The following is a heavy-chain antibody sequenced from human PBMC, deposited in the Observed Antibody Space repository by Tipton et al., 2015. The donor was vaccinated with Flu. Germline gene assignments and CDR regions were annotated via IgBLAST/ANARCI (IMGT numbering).Heavy chain of an antibody. D-gene: IGHD5-12*01. CDR2: IYYTGNT. CDR1: GGSISSNSYY. J-gene: IGHJ4*02. Sequence: TLSLTCSVSGGSISSNSYYWGWIRQPPGKGLEWIGSIYYTGNTYYNSSLKSRVTISVDTSRNQFSLKLDSVTAADTAVYFCARLRAGYLDHWGQGTLLTVSS. V-gene: IGHV4-39*07. CDR3: ARLRAGYLDH.